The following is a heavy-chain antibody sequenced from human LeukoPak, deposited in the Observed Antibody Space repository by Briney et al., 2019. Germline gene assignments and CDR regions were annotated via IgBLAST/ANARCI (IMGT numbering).Heavy chain of an antibody. CDR1: GGSFSGYY. CDR3: ARGGYSYGYYYYYMDV. CDR2: INHSGST. Sequence: SETLSLTCAVYGGSFSGYYWSWIRQPPGKGLEWIGEINHSGSTNCNPSLKSRVTISVDTSKNQFSLKLSSVTAADTAVYYCARGGYSYGYYYYYMDVWGKGTTVTVSS. D-gene: IGHD5-18*01. J-gene: IGHJ6*03. V-gene: IGHV4-34*01.